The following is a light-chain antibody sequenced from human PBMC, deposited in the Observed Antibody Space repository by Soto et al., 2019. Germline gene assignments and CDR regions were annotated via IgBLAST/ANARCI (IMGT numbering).Light chain of an antibody. CDR2: EVS. CDR3: SSYAGINNLV. J-gene: IGLJ2*01. V-gene: IGLV2-8*01. CDR1: SSDVGGYNY. Sequence: QPVLTQPPSASGSPGQSVTISCTGTSSDVGGYNYVSWYQQHPGKAPKLMIYEVSKRPSGVPDRFSGSKSGNTASLTVSGLQAEDEADYYCSSYAGINNLVFGGGTKLTV.